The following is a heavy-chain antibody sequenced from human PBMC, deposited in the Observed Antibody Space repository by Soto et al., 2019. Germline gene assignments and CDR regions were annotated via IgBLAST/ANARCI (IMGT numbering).Heavy chain of an antibody. J-gene: IGHJ3*02. CDR1: GYAFTSYY. CDR2: INPSGGST. D-gene: IGHD2-15*01. V-gene: IGHV1-46*01. CDR3: AVRPYCSGGSCYSGASDI. Sequence: GASVKVSCKASGYAFTSYYMHWVRQAPGQGLEWMGIINPSGGSTSYAQKFQGRVTMTRDTSTSTVYMELSSLRSEDTAVYYCAVRPYCSGGSCYSGASDIWGQGTMVTVSS.